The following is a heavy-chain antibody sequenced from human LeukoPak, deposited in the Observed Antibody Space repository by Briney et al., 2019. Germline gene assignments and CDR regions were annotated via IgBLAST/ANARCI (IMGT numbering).Heavy chain of an antibody. D-gene: IGHD6-19*01. CDR2: IKQDGSEK. CDR3: AREKAVAGTYFDY. CDR1: GFTFSSYW. V-gene: IGHV3-7*01. J-gene: IGHJ4*02. Sequence: PGRSLRLSSAASGFTFSSYWMSWVRQAPGKGLEWVANIKQDGSEKYYVDSVKGRFTISRDNAKNSLYPQMNSLRAEDTAVYYCAREKAVAGTYFDYWGQGTLVTVSS.